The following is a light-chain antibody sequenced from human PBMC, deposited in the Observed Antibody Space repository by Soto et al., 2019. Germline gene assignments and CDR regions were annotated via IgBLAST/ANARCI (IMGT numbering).Light chain of an antibody. CDR3: QQYHNSPPYT. CDR1: QTISSNY. CDR2: GAS. V-gene: IGKV3-20*01. J-gene: IGKJ2*01. Sequence: EIVLTQSPGTLYLSPGERDTLSCRASQTISSNYLAWYQQKPGQAPRLLISGASSRATGIPDRFSGSGSGTDFTLTISRLEPEDFAVYYCQQYHNSPPYTVGQGTKLEIK.